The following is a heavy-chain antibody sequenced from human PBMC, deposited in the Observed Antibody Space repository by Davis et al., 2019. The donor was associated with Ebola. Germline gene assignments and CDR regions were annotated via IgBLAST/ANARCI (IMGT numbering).Heavy chain of an antibody. V-gene: IGHV1-45*03. CDR1: GGTFSSYA. CDR3: ASSSRGGMDV. Sequence: SVKVSCKASGGTFSSYAISWVRQAPRQALEWMGWITPFNGNTNYAQKFQDRVTITRDRSMSTAYMELSSLRSEDTAMYYCASSSRGGMDVWGQGTTVTVSS. CDR2: ITPFNGNT. J-gene: IGHJ6*02.